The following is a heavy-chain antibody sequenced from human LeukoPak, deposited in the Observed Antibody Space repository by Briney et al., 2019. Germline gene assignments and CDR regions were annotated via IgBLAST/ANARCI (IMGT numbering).Heavy chain of an antibody. CDR3: AKVIAVAGTWSWFDP. Sequence: GGSLRLSCAASGFTFSSYAMSWVRQAPGKGLEWVSAISGSGGSTYYADSVKGRFTISRDNSKNTLYPQMNSLRAEDTAVYYCAKVIAVAGTWSWFDPWGQGTLVTVSS. CDR1: GFTFSSYA. CDR2: ISGSGGST. V-gene: IGHV3-23*01. J-gene: IGHJ5*02. D-gene: IGHD6-19*01.